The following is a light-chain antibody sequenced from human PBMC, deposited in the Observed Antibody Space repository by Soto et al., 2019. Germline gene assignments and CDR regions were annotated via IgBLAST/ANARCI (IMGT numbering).Light chain of an antibody. CDR1: QSVSSRY. Sequence: EVVLTQSPATLSLSPGERATLSCGASQSVSSRYLAWYQQKPGLAPRLLIYDASNRATGVPTRFSGSGSGTDFTLTITRLEAEDFAMYYCQRYDSLRTFGQGTKVDI. CDR2: DAS. CDR3: QRYDSLRT. J-gene: IGKJ1*01. V-gene: IGKV3D-20*01.